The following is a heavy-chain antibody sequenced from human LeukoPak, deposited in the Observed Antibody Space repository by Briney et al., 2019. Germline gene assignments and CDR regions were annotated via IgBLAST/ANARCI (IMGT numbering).Heavy chain of an antibody. Sequence: AETLSLTCAVSGYSISSGYYWGWSRPPPGKGLEGIGSIYHSGSTYYNPSLKSRVTISVDTSKNQFSLKLRSVTAADTAVYYCARERRYSSGWDAEYFQHWGQGTLVTVSS. J-gene: IGHJ1*01. CDR3: ARERRYSSGWDAEYFQH. CDR1: GYSISSGYY. CDR2: IYHSGST. D-gene: IGHD6-19*01. V-gene: IGHV4-38-2*02.